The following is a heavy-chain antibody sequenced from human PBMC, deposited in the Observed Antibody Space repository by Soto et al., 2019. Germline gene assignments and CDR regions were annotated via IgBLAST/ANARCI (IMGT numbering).Heavy chain of an antibody. CDR1: GGTFSSYA. Sequence: SVKFSCKASGGTFSSYAISWVRQAPGQGLEWMGGIIPIFGTPNYAQKFQGRVTITADESTSTAYMELSSLRSEDTAVYYCARDGLGTMVRGVIIGSPHDGMDVWGQGTRVTVS. CDR3: ARDGLGTMVRGVIIGSPHDGMDV. CDR2: IIPIFGTP. D-gene: IGHD3-10*01. V-gene: IGHV1-69*13. J-gene: IGHJ6*02.